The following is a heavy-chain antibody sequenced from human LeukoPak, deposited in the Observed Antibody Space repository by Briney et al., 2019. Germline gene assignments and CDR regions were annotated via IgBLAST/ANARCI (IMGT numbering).Heavy chain of an antibody. D-gene: IGHD1-26*01. CDR3: ATPLGSVVGATSDLDY. CDR2: VDPEDGET. J-gene: IGHJ4*02. CDR1: GYTFTDSY. V-gene: IGHV1-69-2*01. Sequence: ASLKVCCKASGYTFTDSYMHWVQQAPGKGLEWMGLVDPEDGETIYAEKFQGRVTITADTSTDTAYMELSSLRSEDTAVYYCATPLGSVVGATSDLDYWGQGTLVTVSS.